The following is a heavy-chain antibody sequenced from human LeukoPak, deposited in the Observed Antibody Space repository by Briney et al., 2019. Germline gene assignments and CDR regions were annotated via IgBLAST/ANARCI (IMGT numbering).Heavy chain of an antibody. Sequence: PGGSLRLSCTASGFTFSNYGMGWVRQAPGKGLEWVSTVSGSGGGTYYADSVKGRLTISRDNSKNTVYLQMNGLRAEDTAVYYCAKQAGCGSYQYYFDFWGQGALVTLSS. CDR2: VSGSGGGT. D-gene: IGHD1-26*01. CDR1: GFTFSNYG. CDR3: AKQAGCGSYQYYFDF. J-gene: IGHJ4*02. V-gene: IGHV3-23*01.